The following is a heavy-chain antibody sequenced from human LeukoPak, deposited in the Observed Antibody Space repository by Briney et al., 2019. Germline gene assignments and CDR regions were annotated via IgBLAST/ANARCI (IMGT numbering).Heavy chain of an antibody. CDR1: GFTFSGYA. Sequence: PGGSLRLSCTVSGFTFSGYAMHWVRQAPGQGLEWVAIITYDGKDQYYRDSVKGRFTISRDISKNTLYLQMNSLRVEDTAVYYCASGSGVATFDYWGQGTLVTVSS. J-gene: IGHJ4*02. D-gene: IGHD3-3*01. V-gene: IGHV3-30*04. CDR2: ITYDGKDQ. CDR3: ASGSGVATFDY.